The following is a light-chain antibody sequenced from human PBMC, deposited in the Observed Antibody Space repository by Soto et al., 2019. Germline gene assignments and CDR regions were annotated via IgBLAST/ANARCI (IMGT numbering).Light chain of an antibody. J-gene: IGLJ1*01. V-gene: IGLV2-8*01. CDR1: SSDVGGYKY. CDR2: EVN. CDR3: SSYTSSSTYV. Sequence: QSVLTQPPSASGSPGQPVTISCTGTSSDVGGYKYVSWYQQHPGKAPQLMIYEVNKRPSGVPDRFSGSKSGNTAFLIIFGLQAEDEADYYCSSYTSSSTYVFGTGTKVTVL.